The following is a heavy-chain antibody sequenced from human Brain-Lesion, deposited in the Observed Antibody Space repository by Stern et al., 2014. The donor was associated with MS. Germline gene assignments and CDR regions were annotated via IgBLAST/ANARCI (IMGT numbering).Heavy chain of an antibody. Sequence: QLQLQESGPGLVKPLQTLSLTCTVSGGSVSSGGYFWNWIRQHPGKGLEWIGHVYYSGSIAYNPSLKSRVTISVDPSKNQFSLRLRSVTAADTAVYYCARNPALWYFDLWGRGTLAAVSS. CDR1: GGSVSSGGYF. CDR3: ARNPALWYFDL. CDR2: VYYSGSI. V-gene: IGHV4-31*03. J-gene: IGHJ2*01. D-gene: IGHD3-3*02.